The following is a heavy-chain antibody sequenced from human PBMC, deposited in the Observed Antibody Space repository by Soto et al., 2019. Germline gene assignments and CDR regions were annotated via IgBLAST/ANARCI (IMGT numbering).Heavy chain of an antibody. V-gene: IGHV3-74*01. CDR3: ARGLKGYYGMHV. CDR1: GFTFSNYW. CDR2: INSDESTT. J-gene: IGHJ6*02. Sequence: EVQLVESGGGLVQPGGSLRLSCAASGFTFSNYWMHWVRQAPGKGLEWVSRINSDESTTGYADSVKGRFTISRDNAKNTLYQQMNSLRAEDTAVYYCARGLKGYYGMHVWGQGTTVTVSS.